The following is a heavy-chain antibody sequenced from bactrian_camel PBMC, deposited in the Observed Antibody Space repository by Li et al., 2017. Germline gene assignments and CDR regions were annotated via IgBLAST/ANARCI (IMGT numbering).Heavy chain of an antibody. CDR2: ITWSGDST. D-gene: IGHD1*01. J-gene: IGHJ4*01. V-gene: IGHV3S60*01. CDR3: AAGVLRSWCSVASIGRLANY. CDR1: GLTFDAYV. Sequence: HVQLVESGGGSVHSGGSLRLSCTASGLTFDAYVMGWFRQAPGKEREGVSCITWSGDSTYHPDLVKGRFTISRDNAKNTLYLQLNSLKTEDTAMFYCAAGVLRSWCSVASIGRLANYRGQGTQVTVS.